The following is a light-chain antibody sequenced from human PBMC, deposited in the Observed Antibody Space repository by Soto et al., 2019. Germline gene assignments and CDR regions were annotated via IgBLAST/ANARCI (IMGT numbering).Light chain of an antibody. CDR3: GSYTSSSTDV. CDR2: DVS. Sequence: QSALTQPASVSGSPGQSITISCTGTSSDIGAYNYVSWYQQHPGKAPKLIICDVSNRPSGVSNRFSGSKSGNTASLTISGLQAEDEADYYCGSYTSSSTDVFGTGTKVTVL. V-gene: IGLV2-14*01. J-gene: IGLJ1*01. CDR1: SSDIGAYNY.